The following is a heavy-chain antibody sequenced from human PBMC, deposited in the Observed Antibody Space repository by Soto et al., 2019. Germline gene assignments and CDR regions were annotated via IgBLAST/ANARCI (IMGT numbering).Heavy chain of an antibody. V-gene: IGHV5-51*01. D-gene: IGHD5-12*01. CDR1: GYSFSSYW. Sequence: GESLKISCNGSGYSFSSYWIGWVRQMSGKGLEWMGIIYPGDFDTRYSPSFQGQVTISADKSISTAYLQWSSLKASDTAMYYCAAGDKWILDYWGQGTLVTVSS. J-gene: IGHJ4*02. CDR3: AAGDKWILDY. CDR2: IYPGDFDT.